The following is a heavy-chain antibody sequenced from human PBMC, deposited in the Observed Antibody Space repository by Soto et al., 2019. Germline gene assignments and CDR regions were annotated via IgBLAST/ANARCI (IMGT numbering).Heavy chain of an antibody. D-gene: IGHD3-16*01. CDR3: ARQWGGDY. Sequence: SETLSLTCTVSGGSIGSHYWSWIRQPPGEGLEWIGRASYSGRRSYNASLKSRVTISIDTSRNQFSLKLTSVTAADTAVYYCARQWGGDYWGQGTLVTVSS. V-gene: IGHV4-59*08. CDR2: ASYSGRR. J-gene: IGHJ4*02. CDR1: GGSIGSHY.